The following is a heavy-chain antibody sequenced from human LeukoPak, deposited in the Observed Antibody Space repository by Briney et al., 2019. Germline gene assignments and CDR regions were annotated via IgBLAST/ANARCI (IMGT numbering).Heavy chain of an antibody. CDR2: IYQSGST. Sequence: SETLSLTCAVSGYSITTGRYWGWIRQPPRKGLEWIGSIYQSGSTYYNPSLKSRVTISVDKSKNQFSLNLRSVTAPDTAVYYCASGLSTAGIDYWGQGILVTVSS. CDR3: ASGLSTAGIDY. V-gene: IGHV4-38-2*01. CDR1: GYSITTGRY. J-gene: IGHJ4*02. D-gene: IGHD2-2*01.